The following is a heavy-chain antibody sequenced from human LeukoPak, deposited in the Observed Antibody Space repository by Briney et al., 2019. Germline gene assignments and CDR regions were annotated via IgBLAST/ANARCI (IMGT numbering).Heavy chain of an antibody. CDR1: GYTFTSYY. CDR2: INPNSGGT. V-gene: IGHV1-2*02. CDR3: ARRRDLYSGSYYPFDY. D-gene: IGHD1-26*01. J-gene: IGHJ4*02. Sequence: GASVKVSCKASGYTFTSYYMHWVRQAPGQGLEWMGCINPNSGGTNYAQKFQGRVTMTRDTSISTAYMELSRLRSDDTAVYYCARRRDLYSGSYYPFDYWGQGTLVTVSS.